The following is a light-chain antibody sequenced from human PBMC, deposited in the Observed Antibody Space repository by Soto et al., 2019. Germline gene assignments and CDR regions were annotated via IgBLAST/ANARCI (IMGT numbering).Light chain of an antibody. V-gene: IGKV4-1*01. CDR3: QHLGD. J-gene: IGKJ3*01. CDR2: WAS. Sequence: IVMTQSPDSLAVSLGERATINCKSSQSVLYSSNNKNYLAWYQQKPGQPPKLLIYWASTRESGVPDRFSGSGSGTDFTLTISSLQAEDVAVYYCQHLGDFGPGTKVDIK. CDR1: QSVLYSSNNKNY.